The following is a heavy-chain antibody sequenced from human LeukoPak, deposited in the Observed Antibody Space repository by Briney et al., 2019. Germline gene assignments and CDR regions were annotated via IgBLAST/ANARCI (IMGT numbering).Heavy chain of an antibody. D-gene: IGHD2/OR15-2a*01. CDR3: ARDYCNNPTRHTREFDY. Sequence: GASAKVSCKASGYTFTSYGISWVRQAPGQGLEWMGWISGYNGNTIYAQKLQGRVSMTTDTSTSTAYMDLRSLRSDDTAVYYCARDYCNNPTRHTREFDYWGQGTLVTVSS. J-gene: IGHJ4*02. CDR1: GYTFTSYG. V-gene: IGHV1-18*01. CDR2: ISGYNGNT.